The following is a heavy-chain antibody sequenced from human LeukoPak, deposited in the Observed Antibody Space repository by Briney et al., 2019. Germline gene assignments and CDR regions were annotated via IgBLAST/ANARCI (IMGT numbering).Heavy chain of an antibody. CDR2: IKQDGSEK. Sequence: PGGSLRLSCAASGFTFSSCWMSWVRQAPGKGLEWVANIKQDGSEKYYVDSVKGRFTISRDNAKNSLYLQMNSLRAEDTAVYYCAREYDSSGYYYANWGQGTLVTVSS. V-gene: IGHV3-7*01. J-gene: IGHJ4*02. CDR1: GFTFSSCW. D-gene: IGHD3-22*01. CDR3: AREYDSSGYYYAN.